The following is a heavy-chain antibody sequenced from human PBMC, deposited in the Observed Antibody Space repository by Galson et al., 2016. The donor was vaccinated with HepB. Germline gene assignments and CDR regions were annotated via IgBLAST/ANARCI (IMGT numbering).Heavy chain of an antibody. CDR3: AKYGDEAGWNFHH. Sequence: SLRLSCAGSGFTFSRFWMNWVRQAPGKGLEWVASIKEDGSKTFYVDSVKGRFTMSRDNVEESVSLQMNSLRAEDTAVYYCAKYGDEAGWNFHHWGQGTLVTVSS. D-gene: IGHD6-19*01. CDR1: GFTFSRFW. V-gene: IGHV3-7*03. J-gene: IGHJ1*01. CDR2: IKEDGSKT.